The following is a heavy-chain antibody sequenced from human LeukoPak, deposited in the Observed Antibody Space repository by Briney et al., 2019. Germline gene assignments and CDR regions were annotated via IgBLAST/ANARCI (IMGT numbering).Heavy chain of an antibody. V-gene: IGHV3-7*01. CDR3: ARDKILGATHFDY. D-gene: IGHD1-26*01. CDR2: IKQDGSEK. J-gene: IGHJ4*02. Sequence: GGSLRLSCAASGITFTNAWLTWVRQAPGKGLEWVANIKQDGSEKYYVDSVKGRFTISRDNAKTSLYLQMNSLRAEDTAVYYCARDKILGATHFDYWGQGTLVTVSS. CDR1: GITFTNAW.